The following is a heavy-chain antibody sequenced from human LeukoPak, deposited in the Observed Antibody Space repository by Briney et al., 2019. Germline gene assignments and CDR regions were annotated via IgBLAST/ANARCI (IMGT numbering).Heavy chain of an antibody. CDR2: IYPGDSDT. V-gene: IGHV5-51*01. CDR3: ARGLEWELLKVYFDY. CDR1: GYSFTSYW. Sequence: GESLKISCKGSGYSFTSYWIGWVRQMPGKGLEWMGIIYPGDSDTRCSPSFQGQVTISADKSISTAYLQWSSLKASDTAMYYCARGLEWELLKVYFDYWGQGTLVTVSS. D-gene: IGHD1-26*01. J-gene: IGHJ4*02.